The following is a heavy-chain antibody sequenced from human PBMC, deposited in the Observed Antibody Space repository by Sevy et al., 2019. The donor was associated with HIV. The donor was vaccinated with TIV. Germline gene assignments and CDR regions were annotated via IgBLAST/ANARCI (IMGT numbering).Heavy chain of an antibody. J-gene: IGHJ6*02. Sequence: ASVKVSCKASGYTFTGYYMHWVRQAPGQGLEWTGWINPNSGGTNYAQKFQGRVTMTRDTSISTAYMELSRLRSDDTAVYYCAHLPLWFGEKYGMDVWCQGTTVTVSS. CDR1: GYTFTGYY. D-gene: IGHD3-10*01. V-gene: IGHV1-2*02. CDR2: INPNSGGT. CDR3: AHLPLWFGEKYGMDV.